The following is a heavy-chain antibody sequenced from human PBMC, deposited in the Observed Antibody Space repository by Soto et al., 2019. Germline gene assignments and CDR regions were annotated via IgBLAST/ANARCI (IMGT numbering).Heavy chain of an antibody. CDR1: GFTFSSYA. CDR2: ISGSGGST. D-gene: IGHD6-13*01. J-gene: IGHJ4*02. V-gene: IGHV3-23*01. Sequence: EVQLLESGGGLVQPGGSLRLSCAASGFTFSSYAMSWVRQAPGKGPEWVSAISGSGGSTYYADSVKGRFTISRDNSKNTLYLQMNSLRAEDTAVYYCAKPMVYGYSSSWSGWGQGTLVTVSS. CDR3: AKPMVYGYSSSWSG.